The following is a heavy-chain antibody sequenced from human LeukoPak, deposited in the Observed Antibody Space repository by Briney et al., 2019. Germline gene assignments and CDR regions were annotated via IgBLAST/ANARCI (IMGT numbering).Heavy chain of an antibody. D-gene: IGHD3-22*01. CDR3: ARGGGYYDSSGANYYFDY. CDR2: IIPIFGTA. Sequence: SVKVSCKASGGTFSSYAISWVRQAPGQGLEWMGGIIPIFGTANYAQKFQGRVTITADESTSTAYMELSSLRSEDTAVYYCARGGGYYDSSGANYYFDYWGQGTLVTVSS. V-gene: IGHV1-69*13. CDR1: GGTFSSYA. J-gene: IGHJ4*02.